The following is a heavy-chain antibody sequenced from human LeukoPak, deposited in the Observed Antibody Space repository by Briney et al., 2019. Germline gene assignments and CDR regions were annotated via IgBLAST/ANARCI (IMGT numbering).Heavy chain of an antibody. V-gene: IGHV3-15*01. CDR3: TRTWPGNTCFNF. Sequence: GGSLSLSCATSGFNFNDAWMNWVRQAPGKGLEWLGRIKSISYGGTIDYAAPVKGRFTISRDDSKNTLYLQMDSLETEDTAIYYCTRTWPGNTCFNFWGQGTLVTVSS. CDR1: GFNFNDAW. J-gene: IGHJ4*02. D-gene: IGHD1-7*01. CDR2: IKSISYGGTI.